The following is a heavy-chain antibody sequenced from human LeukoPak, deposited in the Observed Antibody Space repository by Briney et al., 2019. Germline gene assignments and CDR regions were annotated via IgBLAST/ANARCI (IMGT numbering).Heavy chain of an antibody. CDR1: GFTFSSYA. CDR3: AKEASYCTNGVCYSRIFDT. Sequence: EGSLRLSCAASGFTFSSYAMSWVRQAPGKGLEWVSAISGSGGSTFYADSVKGRFTMSRDNSKNTLYLQMNSLRAEDTAVYYCAKEASYCTNGVCYSRIFDTWGQGTLVTVSS. J-gene: IGHJ5*02. V-gene: IGHV3-23*01. D-gene: IGHD2-8*01. CDR2: ISGSGGST.